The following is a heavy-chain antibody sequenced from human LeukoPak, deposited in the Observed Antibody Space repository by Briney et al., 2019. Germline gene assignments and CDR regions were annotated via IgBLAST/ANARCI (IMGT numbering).Heavy chain of an antibody. CDR3: ARDDPGGYGGYPH. V-gene: IGHV3-21*01. J-gene: IGHJ4*02. CDR1: GFTFGSYS. Sequence: GGSLRLSCAASGFTFGSYSMNWVRQAPGKGLEWVSSISSSSSYIYYADSVKGRFTISRDNAKNSLYLQMNSLRAEDTAVYYCARDDPGGYGGYPHWGQGTLVTVSS. CDR2: ISSSSSYI. D-gene: IGHD4-17*01.